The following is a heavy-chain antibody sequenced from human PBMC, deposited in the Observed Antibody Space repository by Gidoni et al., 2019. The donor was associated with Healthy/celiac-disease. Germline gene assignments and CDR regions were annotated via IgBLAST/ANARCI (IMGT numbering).Heavy chain of an antibody. J-gene: IGHJ3*02. CDR3: ARHCGVGARDAFDI. CDR1: GYTFTGYY. CDR2: INPNRGGT. D-gene: IGHD1-26*01. Sequence: QVQLVQSGAEVKKPGASVKVSCKAYGYTFTGYYMHWVRQAPGQGLEWMGWINPNRGGTNYAQKVQGRVTMTRDTSISTAYMELSRLRSDDTAVYYCARHCGVGARDAFDIWGQGTMVTVSS. V-gene: IGHV1-2*02.